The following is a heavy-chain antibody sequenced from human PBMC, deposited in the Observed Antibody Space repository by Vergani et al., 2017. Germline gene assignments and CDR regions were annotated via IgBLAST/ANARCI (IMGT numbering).Heavy chain of an antibody. Sequence: QLQLQESGPGLVKPSATLSLTCSVSGGSISSSSYYWGWIRQPPGKGLEWIGSIYYSGSTYYNPSLKSRVTISVDTSKNQFSLKLSSVTAADTAVYYCARHAYSSSWYAFDIWGQGTMVTVSS. D-gene: IGHD6-13*01. V-gene: IGHV4-39*01. CDR1: GGSISSSSYY. J-gene: IGHJ3*02. CDR3: ARHAYSSSWYAFDI. CDR2: IYYSGST.